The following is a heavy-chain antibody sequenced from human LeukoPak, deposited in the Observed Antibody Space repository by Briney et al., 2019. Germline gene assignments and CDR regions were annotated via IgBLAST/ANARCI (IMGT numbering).Heavy chain of an antibody. CDR2: IYYTGST. J-gene: IGHJ2*01. CDR1: GGSISSYY. CDR3: ARGLYSNWYFDL. D-gene: IGHD2-21*01. Sequence: PSETLSLTCTVSGGSISSYYWSWIRQPPGKGLEWIGYIYYTGSTDYNPSLKSRVTISVDTSRNQFSLHLNSVTAADTAVYYCARGLYSNWYFDLWGRGTLVTVSS. V-gene: IGHV4-59*01.